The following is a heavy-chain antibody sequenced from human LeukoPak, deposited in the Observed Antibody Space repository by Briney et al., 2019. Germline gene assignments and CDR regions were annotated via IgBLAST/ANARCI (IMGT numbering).Heavy chain of an antibody. CDR1: GYTFTSYG. Sequence: LGASVKVSCKASGYTFTSYGISWVRQAPGQGLEWIGWISAYNGNTNYAQKLQGRVTMTTDTSTSTAYMELRSLRSDDTAVYYCARTREIVEVAEVWGQGTLVTVSS. D-gene: IGHD3-22*01. CDR2: ISAYNGNT. CDR3: ARTREIVEVAEV. J-gene: IGHJ4*02. V-gene: IGHV1-18*01.